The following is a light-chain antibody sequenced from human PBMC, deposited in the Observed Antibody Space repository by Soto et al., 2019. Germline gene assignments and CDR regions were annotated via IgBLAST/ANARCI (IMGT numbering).Light chain of an antibody. CDR3: QTWDTDIWV. CDR1: SGHISYA. J-gene: IGLJ3*02. V-gene: IGLV4-69*01. CDR2: LNSDGSH. Sequence: QPVLTQSPSASASLGASVKLTCTLSSGHISYAIAWHQQQPEKGPRYLMRLNSDGSHNKGDGIPDRFSGSSSGTERYLFISSLQPEDEADYYCQTWDTDIWVFGGGTKLTVL.